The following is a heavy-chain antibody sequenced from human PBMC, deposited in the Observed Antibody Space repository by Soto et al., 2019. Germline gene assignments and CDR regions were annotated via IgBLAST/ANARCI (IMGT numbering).Heavy chain of an antibody. J-gene: IGHJ4*02. CDR3: VGVPGGPDGPGDY. CDR1: GYTFTSYA. D-gene: IGHD2-15*01. V-gene: IGHV1-3*01. Sequence: QVQLVQSGAEVKKPGASVKVSCKASGYTFTSYAMHWVRQAPGQRLEWMGWINAGNGNTKYSQKFQVRVTITRDTYASKEYMELSRLRSEDTAVDYWVGVPGGPDGPGDYWGQGTLVTVSS. CDR2: INAGNGNT.